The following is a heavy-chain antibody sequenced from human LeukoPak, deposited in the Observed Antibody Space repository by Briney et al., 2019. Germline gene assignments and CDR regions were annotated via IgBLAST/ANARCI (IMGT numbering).Heavy chain of an antibody. CDR1: GSTFTDYT. CDR2: ISPRSGGT. Sequence: ALVKVSYYASGSTFTDYTIHWVRQAPGQRLEWLGWISPRSGGTSYAQKVQGRLSMTRDTSIITAYMELSRLRADDPAVYYCARARDNWKDGYYFDYWGQGTLVTVSS. V-gene: IGHV1-2*02. J-gene: IGHJ4*02. CDR3: ARARDNWKDGYYFDY. D-gene: IGHD1-20*01.